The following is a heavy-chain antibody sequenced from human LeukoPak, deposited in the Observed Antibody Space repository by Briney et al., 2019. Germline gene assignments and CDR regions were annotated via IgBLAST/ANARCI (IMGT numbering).Heavy chain of an antibody. J-gene: IGHJ4*02. Sequence: PGGSLRLSCAASGFTFCGSAMHWVRQASGKGLEWVGRIRSKANSYATAYAASVKGRFTISRDDSKNTAYLQMNSLKTEDTAVYYCTRLRDGFLKYYYGSESFREIHWGQGTLVTVTS. CDR2: IRSKANSYAT. V-gene: IGHV3-73*01. CDR3: TRLRDGFLKYYYGSESFREIH. CDR1: GFTFCGSA. D-gene: IGHD3-10*01.